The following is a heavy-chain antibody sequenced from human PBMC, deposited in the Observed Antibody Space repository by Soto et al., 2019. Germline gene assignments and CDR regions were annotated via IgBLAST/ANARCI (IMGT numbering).Heavy chain of an antibody. D-gene: IGHD3-10*01. J-gene: IGHJ4*02. CDR3: ARDPSHGSGSYLDS. CDR2: ISSRSDI. V-gene: IGHV3-21*01. CDR1: GFTFSTYS. Sequence: GGSLRLSCVGSGFTFSTYSINWARQAPGKGLEWVSSISSRSDIYYADSVKGRFTISRDNTKNSVSLQMNSLRAEDTAVYYCARDPSHGSGSYLDSWGQGTLVTVSS.